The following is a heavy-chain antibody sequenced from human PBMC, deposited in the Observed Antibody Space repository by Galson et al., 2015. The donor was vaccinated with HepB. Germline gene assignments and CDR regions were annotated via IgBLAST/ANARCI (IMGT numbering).Heavy chain of an antibody. V-gene: IGHV3-7*01. D-gene: IGHD5-12*01. J-gene: IGHJ4*02. Sequence: SLRLSCAASGFTFSRYWMSWVRQAPGKGLEWVANIKQDGSEKDYVDSVEGRFTISRDNAKNSLYLQMNSLRVGDTALYFCARDEVVTTIMSFHYRGQAALLTVS. CDR2: IKQDGSEK. CDR3: ARDEVVTTIMSFHY. CDR1: GFTFSRYW.